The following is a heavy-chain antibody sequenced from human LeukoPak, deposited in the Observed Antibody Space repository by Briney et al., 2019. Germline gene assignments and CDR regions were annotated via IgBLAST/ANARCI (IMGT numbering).Heavy chain of an antibody. Sequence: SETLSLTCAVYGGSLIGYYWTWIRQPPGKGLEWIGEIKQSERTNYNPSLKSRVTISIDTSKNQFSLKLTSVTAADTAVYYCAREGLRNVHNPLGYWGQGTLVTVPS. CDR3: AREGLRNVHNPLGY. CDR2: IKQSERT. CDR1: GGSLIGYY. V-gene: IGHV4-34*01. J-gene: IGHJ4*02. D-gene: IGHD5-24*01.